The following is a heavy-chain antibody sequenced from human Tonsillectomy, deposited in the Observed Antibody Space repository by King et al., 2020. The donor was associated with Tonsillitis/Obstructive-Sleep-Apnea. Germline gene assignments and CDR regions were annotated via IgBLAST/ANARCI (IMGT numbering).Heavy chain of an antibody. Sequence: VQLQQWGAGLLKPSETLSLTCAVYGGSFSGHYWSWIRQLPGQGLEWIGEISHSGRTNYNPSLKSRVTISLDTSNSHFSPRLRSVTAADTAVYYCARGGLQYDAFDIWGQGTMVTVSS. V-gene: IGHV4-34*01. J-gene: IGHJ3*02. CDR2: ISHSGRT. CDR3: ARGGLQYDAFDI. CDR1: GGSFSGHY. D-gene: IGHD4-11*01.